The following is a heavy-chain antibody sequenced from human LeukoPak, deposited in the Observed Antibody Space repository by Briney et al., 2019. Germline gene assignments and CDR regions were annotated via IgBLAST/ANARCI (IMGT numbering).Heavy chain of an antibody. V-gene: IGHV1-69*04. CDR2: IIPILGIA. CDR3: ARGADYGDYVTLDY. J-gene: IGHJ4*02. Sequence: GPSVKVSCKASGGTFSSYAISWVRQAPGQGLEWMGRIIPILGIANYAQKFQGRVTITADKSTSTAYMELSSLRSEDTAVYYCARGADYGDYVTLDYWGQGTLVTVSS. D-gene: IGHD4-17*01. CDR1: GGTFSSYA.